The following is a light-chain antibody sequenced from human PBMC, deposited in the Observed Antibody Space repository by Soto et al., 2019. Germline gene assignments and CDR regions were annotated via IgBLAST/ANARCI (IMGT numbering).Light chain of an antibody. CDR2: GGI. V-gene: IGLV2-23*03. Sequence: QSVLTQPASVSGSPGQSLSISCTGTSSDVVTYNLVSWYQQHPGKAPTVLIYGGIKRPAGVSTRFSGTKSGNTASLTISGLQTQDEADYYCDSFAGSTTFSYVFGPGTKVIVL. J-gene: IGLJ1*01. CDR3: DSFAGSTTFSYV. CDR1: SSDVVTYNL.